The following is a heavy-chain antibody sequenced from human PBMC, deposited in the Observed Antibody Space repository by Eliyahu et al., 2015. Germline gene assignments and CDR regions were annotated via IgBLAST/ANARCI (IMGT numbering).Heavy chain of an antibody. Sequence: QVQLQESGPGLVKPSGTLSLTCAVSGGSISSSNWWIWVRQPPGKGLEWIGEIHHSGTTNYNPSLKSRVTISVDKSKKQFSLKLSSVTAADTAVYFCVRGGSGSYYNDDAFDIWGQGTMVTVSS. V-gene: IGHV4-4*02. CDR2: IHHSGTT. J-gene: IGHJ3*02. CDR1: GGSISSSNW. D-gene: IGHD3-10*01. CDR3: VRGGSGSYYNDDAFDI.